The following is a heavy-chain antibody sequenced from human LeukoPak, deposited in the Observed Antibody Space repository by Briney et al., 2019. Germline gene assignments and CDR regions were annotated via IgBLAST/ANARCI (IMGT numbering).Heavy chain of an antibody. D-gene: IGHD1-14*01. V-gene: IGHV3-23*01. CDR1: GFTFSSYA. CDR2: ISGSGCTT. Sequence: PGGSLRLSCAASGFTFSSYAMSWVRQAPGKGLEWVSGISGSGCTTYYAGSVKGRFTISRDNSKNTLYLQMNSLRAEDTAVYYCAKNRGALNYMDVWGKGTTVTVSS. CDR3: AKNRGALNYMDV. J-gene: IGHJ6*03.